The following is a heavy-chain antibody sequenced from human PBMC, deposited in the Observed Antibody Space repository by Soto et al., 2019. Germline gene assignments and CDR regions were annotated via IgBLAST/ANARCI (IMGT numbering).Heavy chain of an antibody. V-gene: IGHV1-24*01. D-gene: IGHD7-27*01. Sequence: ASVKVSCKVSGYTLTELPMHWVRQAPGKGLEWMGGFDPEDGETIYAQKFQGRVTMTEDTSTDTAYMELSSLRSEDTAVYYCATEVPGNWGFDYWGQGTLVTVSS. CDR3: ATEVPGNWGFDY. CDR2: FDPEDGET. CDR1: GYTLTELP. J-gene: IGHJ4*02.